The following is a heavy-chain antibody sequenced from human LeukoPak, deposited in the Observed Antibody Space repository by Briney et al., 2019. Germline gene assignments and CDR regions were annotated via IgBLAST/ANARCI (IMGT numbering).Heavy chain of an antibody. CDR3: VKAAGCGSSCYIIDF. J-gene: IGHJ4*02. D-gene: IGHD3-22*01. CDR1: GFTFSSHA. V-gene: IGHV3-64D*09. Sequence: PGGSLRLSCSASGFTFSSHAFHWVRQAPGKGLEHVSLISSNGDSTYYADSVKGRFTISRDNSKNTLYLQMNSLRPEDTAVYYCVKAAGCGSSCYIIDFWGQGTLVTASS. CDR2: ISSNGDST.